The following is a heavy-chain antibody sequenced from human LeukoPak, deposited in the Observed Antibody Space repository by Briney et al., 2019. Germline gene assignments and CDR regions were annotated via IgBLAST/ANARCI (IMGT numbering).Heavy chain of an antibody. CDR1: GFTFSTYA. CDR2: LGGSGGST. D-gene: IGHD6-19*01. CDR3: GRGTRIAVAGTLFDY. V-gene: IGHV3-23*01. J-gene: IGHJ4*02. Sequence: GGSLRLSCAASGFTFSTYAMSGVRQAPGKGLEWVSGLGGSGGSTYYADSAKGRLTISRVNSKIPLYLQMNSLRDEDSAVYYCGRGTRIAVAGTLFDYWGQGTLVTVSS.